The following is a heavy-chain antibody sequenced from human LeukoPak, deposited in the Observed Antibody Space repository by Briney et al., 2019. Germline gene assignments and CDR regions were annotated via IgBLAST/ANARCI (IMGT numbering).Heavy chain of an antibody. V-gene: IGHV4-38-2*02. J-gene: IGHJ5*02. CDR1: GYSISSGHY. CDR2: MYHSGST. Sequence: SEALSLTCTVSGYSISSGHYWGWIRQPPGKGLEWIGSMYHSGSTYYNPPLKSRVTISEDTSKNQFSLKLRSVTAADTAVYYCARGPRFGELLWHWFDPWGQGTLVTVSS. D-gene: IGHD3-10*01. CDR3: ARGPRFGELLWHWFDP.